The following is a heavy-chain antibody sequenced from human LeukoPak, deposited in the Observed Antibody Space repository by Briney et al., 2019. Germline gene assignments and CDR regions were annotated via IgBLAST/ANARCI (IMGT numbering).Heavy chain of an antibody. V-gene: IGHV3-23*01. D-gene: IGHD2-21*02. CDR1: GFTFSSYA. CDR3: AKLVTFNWFDP. J-gene: IGHJ5*02. Sequence: GGSLRLSWAASGFTFSSYAMSWVRQAPEKGLEWVSAISGSGGSTYYADSVKGRFTISRDNSKNTLYLQMNSLRAEDTAVYYCAKLVTFNWFDPWGQGTLVTVSS. CDR2: ISGSGGST.